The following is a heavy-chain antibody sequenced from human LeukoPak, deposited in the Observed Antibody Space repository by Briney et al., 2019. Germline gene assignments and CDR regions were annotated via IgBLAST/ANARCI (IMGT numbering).Heavy chain of an antibody. CDR2: IRFDGNNK. D-gene: IGHD3-9*01. V-gene: IGHV3-30*02. CDR1: AFSFSSYG. J-gene: IGHJ4*02. Sequence: RWSLRLSCAPSAFSFSSYGMHRVRQGPGQRLKKEAFIRFDGNNKYYADSVKGRFTISRDNSKNTLYLQMTSLRAEDTAVYYCARGGYYNILTGFRSRILGFDYWGQGTLVTVSS. CDR3: ARGGYYNILTGFRSRILGFDY.